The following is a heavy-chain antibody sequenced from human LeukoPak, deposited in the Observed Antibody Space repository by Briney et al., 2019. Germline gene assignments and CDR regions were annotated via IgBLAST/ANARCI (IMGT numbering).Heavy chain of an antibody. V-gene: IGHV4-59*01. CDR3: ARGGVTPYYYYGMDV. CDR1: GGSISSYY. D-gene: IGHD2-21*02. Sequence: SETLSLTCTVSGGSISSYYWIWIRQPPGKGLEWIGYIYYSGSTNYNPSLKSRVTISVDTSKNQFSLKLSSVTAADTAVYYCARGGVTPYYYYGMDVWGQGTTVTVSS. J-gene: IGHJ6*02. CDR2: IYYSGST.